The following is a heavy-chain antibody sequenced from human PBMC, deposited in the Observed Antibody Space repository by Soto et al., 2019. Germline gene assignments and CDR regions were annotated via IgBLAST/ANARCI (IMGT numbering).Heavy chain of an antibody. V-gene: IGHV3-74*01. CDR1: GFTFSSYW. J-gene: IGHJ4*02. CDR3: VRKSLVVAAATREDY. D-gene: IGHD2-15*01. Sequence: EVQLVESGGGLVQPGASLRLSCAASGFTFSSYWMHWVRQAPGKGLVWVSRINSDGSSTSYAGSVKGRFTISRDNAKNTLYLQMNSLRAEDTAVYYCVRKSLVVAAATREDYWGQGTLVTVSS. CDR2: INSDGSST.